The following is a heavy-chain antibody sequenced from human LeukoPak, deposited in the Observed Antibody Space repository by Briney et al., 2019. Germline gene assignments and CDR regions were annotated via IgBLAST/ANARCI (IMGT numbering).Heavy chain of an antibody. V-gene: IGHV1-18*01. CDR1: GYTFTSYG. J-gene: IGHJ1*01. D-gene: IGHD5-24*01. CDR2: ISAYNGNT. Sequence: GASVTVSCKASGYTFTSYGISWVRQAPGQGLEWMGWISAYNGNTNYAQKLQGRVTMTRDTSISTAYMELSRLRSDDTAVYYCARALLGDGYNYRAEYFQHWGQGTLVTVSS. CDR3: ARALLGDGYNYRAEYFQH.